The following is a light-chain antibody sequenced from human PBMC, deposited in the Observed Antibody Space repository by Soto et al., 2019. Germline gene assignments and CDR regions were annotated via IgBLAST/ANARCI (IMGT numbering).Light chain of an antibody. CDR2: DAF. CDR1: QSVSRL. J-gene: IGKJ5*01. Sequence: EIVLTQSPATLSLSPGERATLSCRASQSVSRLLAWYQQKPGQAPRLLIYDAFNRAAGIPTRFSGSGSGTDFTLTISSLETEDFAVYYCQQRSNWLITFGQGTRLDIK. CDR3: QQRSNWLIT. V-gene: IGKV3-11*01.